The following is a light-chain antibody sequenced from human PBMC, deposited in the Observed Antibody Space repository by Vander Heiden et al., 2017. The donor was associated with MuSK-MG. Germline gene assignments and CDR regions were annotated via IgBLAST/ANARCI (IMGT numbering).Light chain of an antibody. CDR3: QQYTHWPLT. CDR2: GAS. CDR1: QSVRSN. V-gene: IGKV3-15*01. Sequence: EIVMTPSPATLSVSPGERATLSCRASQSVRSNLAWYQQKPGQAPRLLIYGASTRATGIPARFSGSGSGTEFTLTISSLQSEDFAVYYCQQYTHWPLTFGGGTKVEIK. J-gene: IGKJ4*01.